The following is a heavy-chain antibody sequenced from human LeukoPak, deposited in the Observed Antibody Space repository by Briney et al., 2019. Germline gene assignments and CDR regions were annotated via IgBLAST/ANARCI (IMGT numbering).Heavy chain of an antibody. V-gene: IGHV4-59*01. CDR3: ARGSLAEGGYYYGMDV. CDR1: GGSISSYY. CDR2: IYYSGST. Sequence: SETLSLTCTVSGGSISSYYWSWIRQPPGKGLEWIGYIYYSGSTNYNPSLKSRVTISVDTSKNQFSLKLSSVTAADTAVYYCARGSLAEGGYYYGMDVWGQGTTVTVSS. D-gene: IGHD3-16*02. J-gene: IGHJ6*02.